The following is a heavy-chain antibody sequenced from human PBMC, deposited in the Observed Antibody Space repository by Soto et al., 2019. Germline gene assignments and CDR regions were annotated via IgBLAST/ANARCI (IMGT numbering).Heavy chain of an antibody. Sequence: SLKVSCKAAGGTFSSYAISWGRQAPGQGLEWMGGIIPIFGTANYAQKFQGRVTITADESTSTAYMELSSLRSEDTAVYYCASKSFDVALPKPPYYYYGMDVWGQGTTVTVSS. V-gene: IGHV1-69*13. CDR2: IIPIFGTA. D-gene: IGHD3-9*01. CDR3: ASKSFDVALPKPPYYYYGMDV. J-gene: IGHJ6*02. CDR1: GGTFSSYA.